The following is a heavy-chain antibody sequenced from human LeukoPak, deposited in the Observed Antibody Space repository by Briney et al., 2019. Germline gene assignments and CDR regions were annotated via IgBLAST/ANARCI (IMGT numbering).Heavy chain of an antibody. CDR1: GYSFTSYW. D-gene: IGHD4-17*01. Sequence: GESLKISCKGSGYSFTSYWIGWVRQMPGKGLEWMGIIYPGDSDTRYSPPFQGQVTILVDKSISTAYLQWSNPKASDTAMYYCARRGDYGDYWFDPWGQGTLVTVSS. J-gene: IGHJ5*02. V-gene: IGHV5-51*01. CDR2: IYPGDSDT. CDR3: ARRGDYGDYWFDP.